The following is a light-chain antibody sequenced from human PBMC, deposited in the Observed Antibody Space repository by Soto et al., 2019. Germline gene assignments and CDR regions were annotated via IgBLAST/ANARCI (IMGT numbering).Light chain of an antibody. Sequence: DIQLTQSPSFLSASVGDSVTITCRASQGISSYLAWYQQKPGKAPKLLIYAASTLQGGVPSKFSGSGSGTEFTLTISSLQPEDFATYYCQQLNSYPLTFGGGTKVDIK. V-gene: IGKV1-9*01. J-gene: IGKJ4*01. CDR2: AAS. CDR1: QGISSY. CDR3: QQLNSYPLT.